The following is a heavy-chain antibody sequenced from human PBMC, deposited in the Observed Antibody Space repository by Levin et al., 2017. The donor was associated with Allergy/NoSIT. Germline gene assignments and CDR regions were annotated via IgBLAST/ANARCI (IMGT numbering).Heavy chain of an antibody. CDR2: ISGSGGST. CDR1: GFTFSSYA. D-gene: IGHD2-15*01. Sequence: PGGSLRLSCVGSGFTFSSYAMSWVRQAPGKGLEWVSVISGSGGSTYYADSVKGRFTISRDNSKNILYLQMNSLRAEDTAVYYCAKEDGYCSGGSCYDGWFDPWGQGTLVTVSS. J-gene: IGHJ5*02. V-gene: IGHV3-23*01. CDR3: AKEDGYCSGGSCYDGWFDP.